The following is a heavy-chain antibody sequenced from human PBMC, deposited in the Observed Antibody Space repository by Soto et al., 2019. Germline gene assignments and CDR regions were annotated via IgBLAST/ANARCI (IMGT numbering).Heavy chain of an antibody. CDR3: AKVEGYRYGYVFGYFDY. CDR2: ISGSGGST. J-gene: IGHJ4*02. CDR1: GFTFSSYA. V-gene: IGHV3-23*01. D-gene: IGHD5-18*01. Sequence: PGGSLRLSCAASGFTFSSYAMSWVRQAPGKGLEWVSAISGSGGSTYYADSVKGRFTISRDNSKNTLYLQMNSLRAEDTAVYYCAKVEGYRYGYVFGYFDYWGQGTLVTVSS.